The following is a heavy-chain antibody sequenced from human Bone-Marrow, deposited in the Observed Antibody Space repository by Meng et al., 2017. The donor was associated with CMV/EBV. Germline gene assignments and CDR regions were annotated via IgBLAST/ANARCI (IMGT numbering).Heavy chain of an antibody. J-gene: IGHJ4*02. V-gene: IGHV5-51*01. CDR2: IYPGDSDT. D-gene: IGHD3-3*01. CDR1: GYSFTSYW. CDR3: ASPKTRFLEWFGYY. Sequence: KFSCKGSGYSFTSYWIGWVRQMPGKGLEWMGIIYPGDSDTRYSPSFQGQVTISADKSISTAYLQWSSLKASDTAMYYCASPKTRFLEWFGYYWGQGTLVTVSS.